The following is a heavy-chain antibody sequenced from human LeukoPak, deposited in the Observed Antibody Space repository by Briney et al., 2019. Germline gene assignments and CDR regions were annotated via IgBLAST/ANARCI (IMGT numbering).Heavy chain of an antibody. D-gene: IGHD1-26*01. CDR3: AKDWEPGS. CDR1: GASINSYY. V-gene: IGHV4-59*01. CDR2: TYSCGST. J-gene: IGHJ5*02. Sequence: SETLSLTCSVSGASINSYYWNWIRQPPGKGLEWIGNTYSCGSTNYNPSLKSRVTISLDTSKNQFSLKMSSVTAADTAVYYCAKDWEPGSWGQGTLVTVSS.